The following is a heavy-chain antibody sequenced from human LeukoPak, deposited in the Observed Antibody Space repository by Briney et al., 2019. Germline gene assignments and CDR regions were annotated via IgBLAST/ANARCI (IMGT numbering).Heavy chain of an antibody. CDR2: INHSGST. V-gene: IGHV4-34*01. D-gene: IGHD3-22*01. CDR3: ARHRGFTYYYDSSGYYQRAFDI. J-gene: IGHJ3*02. Sequence: SETLSLTCTVSGGSISSYYWSWIRQPPGKGLEWIGEINHSGSTNYNPSLKSRVTISVDTSKNQFSLKLSSVTAADTAVYYCARHRGFTYYYDSSGYYQRAFDIWGQGTMVTVSS. CDR1: GGSISSYY.